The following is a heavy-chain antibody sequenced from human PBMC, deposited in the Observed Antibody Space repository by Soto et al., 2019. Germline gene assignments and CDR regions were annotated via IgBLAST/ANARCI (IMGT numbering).Heavy chain of an antibody. J-gene: IGHJ4*02. CDR1: GFTFSSYA. Sequence: GGSLRLSCAASGFTFSSYAMSWVRQAPGKGLEWVSAISGSGGSTYYADSVKGRFTISRDNSKNTLYLQMNSLRAEDTAVYYCAKDWGITMIVVVTPYYFDYWGQGTLVTVSS. D-gene: IGHD3-22*01. CDR3: AKDWGITMIVVVTPYYFDY. V-gene: IGHV3-23*01. CDR2: ISGSGGST.